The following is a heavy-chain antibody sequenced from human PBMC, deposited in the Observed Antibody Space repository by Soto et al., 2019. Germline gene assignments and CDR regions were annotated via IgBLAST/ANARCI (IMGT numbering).Heavy chain of an antibody. Sequence: PGGSLRLSCAASGFTFSSYAMSWVRQAPGKGLEWVSAISGSGYNTYYADSVKGRFTISRDNSKNTLYLQMNSLRAEDTAVYYCAKERNFDFWSCYYPGDAFDIWGQGTMVTVSS. V-gene: IGHV3-23*01. CDR1: GFTFSSYA. CDR3: AKERNFDFWSCYYPGDAFDI. J-gene: IGHJ3*02. CDR2: ISGSGYNT. D-gene: IGHD3-3*01.